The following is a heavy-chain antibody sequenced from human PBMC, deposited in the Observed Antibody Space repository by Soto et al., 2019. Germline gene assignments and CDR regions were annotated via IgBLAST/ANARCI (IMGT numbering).Heavy chain of an antibody. CDR3: VRGGFRGDSAAMAV. J-gene: IGHJ6*02. CDR1: GFTFSAYS. Sequence: GGSLRLSCAASGFTFSAYSMNWVRQAPGKGLEWVSSISSSSTYIFYGDSVKGRFTISRDDAKNSLYLQMNSLRGEDTAVYYCVRGGFRGDSAAMAVWGRGTTVLVSS. CDR2: ISSSSTYI. V-gene: IGHV3-21*01. D-gene: IGHD3-10*01.